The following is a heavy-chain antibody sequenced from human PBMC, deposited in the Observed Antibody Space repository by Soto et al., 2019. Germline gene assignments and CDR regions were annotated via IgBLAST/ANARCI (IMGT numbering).Heavy chain of an antibody. CDR3: ARGPGRVTTFDGLDV. Sequence: QVQLVESGGGVVHPGRSLRLSCAASGFTFSHYPMHWVRQAPGKGLEWVAVISFDGSTRYYADSVKGRFTISRDNSKNTLYLQMNSLRAEDSAMYYCARGPGRVTTFDGLDVGGQGTTVTVSS. CDR1: GFTFSHYP. CDR2: ISFDGSTR. D-gene: IGHD4-17*01. J-gene: IGHJ6*02. V-gene: IGHV3-30-3*01.